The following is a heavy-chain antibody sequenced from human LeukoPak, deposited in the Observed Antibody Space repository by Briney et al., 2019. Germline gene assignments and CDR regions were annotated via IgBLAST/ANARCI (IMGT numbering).Heavy chain of an antibody. Sequence: TGGSLRLSCAASGFTVSSNYMSWVRQAPGKGLEWVSVIYSGGSTYNADSVKGRFTISRDNSRNTLFLQLNSLRAEDTAVYYCAMLASQYLTSWFDYWGQGTLVTVSS. V-gene: IGHV3-53*01. CDR3: AMLASQYLTSWFDY. J-gene: IGHJ4*02. CDR2: IYSGGST. CDR1: GFTVSSNY. D-gene: IGHD2/OR15-2a*01.